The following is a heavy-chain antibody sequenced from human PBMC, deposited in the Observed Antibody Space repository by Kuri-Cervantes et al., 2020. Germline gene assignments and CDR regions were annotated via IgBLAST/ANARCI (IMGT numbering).Heavy chain of an antibody. CDR2: IYYGGST. D-gene: IGHD3-3*01. CDR3: ARYLIGYDFWSGYYTAGYWFDP. Sequence: SETLSLTCTVSGGSISSYYWSWIRQPPGKGLEWIGYIYYGGSTNYNPSLKSRVTISVDTSKNQFSLKLSSVTAADTAVYYCARYLIGYDFWSGYYTAGYWFDPWGQGTLVTVSS. J-gene: IGHJ5*02. CDR1: GGSISSYY. V-gene: IGHV4-59*12.